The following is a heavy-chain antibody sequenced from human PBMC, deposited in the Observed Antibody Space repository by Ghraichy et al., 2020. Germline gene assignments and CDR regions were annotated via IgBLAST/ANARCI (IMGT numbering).Heavy chain of an antibody. D-gene: IGHD3-16*01. J-gene: IGHJ6*02. CDR3: AVLGGTRHPPGMDV. CDR1: GYTFTGYY. Sequence: ASVKVSCEASGYTFTGYYIHWVRQAPGQGLEWMGWSNPDSGDTKYAQRFQGRVTMTMDTSINTGYMELSRLTSDDTAVYYCAVLGGTRHPPGMDVWGRGTTVTVSS. V-gene: IGHV1-2*02. CDR2: SNPDSGDT.